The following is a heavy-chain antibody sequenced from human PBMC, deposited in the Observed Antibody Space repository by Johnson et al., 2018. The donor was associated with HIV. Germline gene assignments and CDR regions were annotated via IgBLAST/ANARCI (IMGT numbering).Heavy chain of an antibody. D-gene: IGHD6-6*01. J-gene: IGHJ3*02. CDR1: GFTFDDYA. CDR3: AKDMAARTFDAFDI. Sequence: VQLVESGGGLVQPGRSLRLSCAASGFTFDDYAMHWVRQAPGKGLEWVSGISWNSGNIGYADSAKGRFTISRDNAKNSLYLQMNSLRAEDTALYYCAKDMAARTFDAFDIWGQGTMVTVSS. CDR2: ISWNSGNI. V-gene: IGHV3-9*01.